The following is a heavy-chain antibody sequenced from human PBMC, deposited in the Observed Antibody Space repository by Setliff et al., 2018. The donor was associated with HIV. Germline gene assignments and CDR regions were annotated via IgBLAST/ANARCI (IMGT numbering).Heavy chain of an antibody. CDR1: SGSISTYY. CDR2: IYYTGST. D-gene: IGHD3-10*01. J-gene: IGHJ3*02. CDR3: AKVFAFGVDAFDI. V-gene: IGHV4-59*03. Sequence: SETLSLTCTVSSGSISTYYWTWIRQPPGKGLEYIGYIYYTGSTDYNPSLNGRVTISIDMSKSQFSLKLNSVTAADTAVYYCAKVFAFGVDAFDIWGQGTVVTVS.